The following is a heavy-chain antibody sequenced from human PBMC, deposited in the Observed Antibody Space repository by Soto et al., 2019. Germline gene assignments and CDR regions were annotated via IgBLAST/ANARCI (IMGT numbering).Heavy chain of an antibody. CDR1: GGSISSGDYY. Sequence: SETLSLTCTVSGGSISSGDYYWSWIRQPPGKGLEWIGYIYYSGSTYYNPSLKSRVTISVDTSKNQFSLKLSSVTAADTAVYYCARDQRDYDFWSGYKGYYYGMDVWGQGTTVTVSS. J-gene: IGHJ6*02. CDR3: ARDQRDYDFWSGYKGYYYGMDV. CDR2: IYYSGST. D-gene: IGHD3-3*01. V-gene: IGHV4-30-4*01.